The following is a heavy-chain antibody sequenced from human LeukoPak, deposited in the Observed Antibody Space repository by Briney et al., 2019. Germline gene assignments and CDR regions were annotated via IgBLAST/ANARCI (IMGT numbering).Heavy chain of an antibody. CDR3: ARGRDWGEQWELPLIDY. CDR2: INPNSGGT. V-gene: IGHV1-2*02. D-gene: IGHD1-26*01. CDR1: GYTFTGYY. Sequence: ASVKVSCKASGYTFTGYYMHWVGQAPGQGVEWMGWINPNSGGTNYAQKFQGRVTMTRDTSISTAYMELSRLRSDDTAVYYCARGRDWGEQWELPLIDYWGQGTLVTVSS. J-gene: IGHJ4*02.